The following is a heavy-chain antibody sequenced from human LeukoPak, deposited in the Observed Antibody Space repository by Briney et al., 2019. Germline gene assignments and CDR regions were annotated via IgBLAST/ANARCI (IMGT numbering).Heavy chain of an antibody. CDR3: ARASYDILTGYYRGDAFDI. CDR1: GGSISSYY. J-gene: IGHJ3*02. CDR2: IYHSGST. V-gene: IGHV4-59*12. Sequence: PSETLSLTCTVSGGSISSYYWSWFRQPPGKGLEWIGYIYHSGSTYYNPSLKSRVTISVDRSKNQFSLKLSSVTAADTAVYYCARASYDILTGYYRGDAFDIWGQGTMVTVSS. D-gene: IGHD3-9*01.